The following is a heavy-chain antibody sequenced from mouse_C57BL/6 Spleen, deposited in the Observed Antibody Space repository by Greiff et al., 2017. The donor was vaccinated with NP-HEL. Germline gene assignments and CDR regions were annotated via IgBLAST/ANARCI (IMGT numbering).Heavy chain of an antibody. CDR1: GFTFSDYG. Sequence: VQLKESGGGLVKPGGSLKLSCAASGFTFSDYGMHWVRQAPEKGLEWVAYISSGSSTIYYADTVKGRFTISRDNAKNTLFLQMTSLRSEDTAMYYCARGRDSWFAYWGQGTLVTVSA. CDR3: ARGRDSWFAY. D-gene: IGHD2-13*01. CDR2: ISSGSSTI. V-gene: IGHV5-17*01. J-gene: IGHJ3*01.